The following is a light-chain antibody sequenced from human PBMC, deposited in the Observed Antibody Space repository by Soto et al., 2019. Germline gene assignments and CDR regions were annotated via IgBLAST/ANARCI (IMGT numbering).Light chain of an antibody. CDR2: EVT. Sequence: QSVLTQPASASGSPGQSITLSCTGTSSDVGAYNYVSWYQQHPGKAPKLMIYEVTNRPSGVSTRFSGSKSGNTASLTISGPQAEDEAAYYCSSYTSSNSWVFGGGTKVTVL. J-gene: IGLJ3*02. V-gene: IGLV2-14*01. CDR3: SSYTSSNSWV. CDR1: SSDVGAYNY.